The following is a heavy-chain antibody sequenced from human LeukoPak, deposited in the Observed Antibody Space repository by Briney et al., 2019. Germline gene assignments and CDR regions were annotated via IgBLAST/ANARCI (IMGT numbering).Heavy chain of an antibody. J-gene: IGHJ4*02. V-gene: IGHV7-4-1*02. CDR2: INTNTGNP. D-gene: IGHD6-25*01. CDR3: ARDTPATSFDY. CDR1: GYTFTSYA. Sequence: GASVKVSCKASGYTFTSYAMDWVRQAPGQGLEWMGWINTNTGNPTYAQGFTGRFVFSLDTSVSTAFLQISSLKAEDTAVYYCARDTPATSFDYWGQGTPVTVYS.